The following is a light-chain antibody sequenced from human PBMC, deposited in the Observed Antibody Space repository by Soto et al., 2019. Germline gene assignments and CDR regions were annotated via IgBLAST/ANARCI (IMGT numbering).Light chain of an antibody. CDR3: QQYNSYLT. Sequence: DIQMTQSPSTLSASVGDRVTITCRASQNINSWLAWYQQKPGKAPKLLIYKASNLESGVPSRFSGSGSGTEFTLTISSLQPDDFATYYCQQYNSYLTFGPGTKVDI. CDR1: QNINSW. V-gene: IGKV1-5*03. CDR2: KAS. J-gene: IGKJ3*01.